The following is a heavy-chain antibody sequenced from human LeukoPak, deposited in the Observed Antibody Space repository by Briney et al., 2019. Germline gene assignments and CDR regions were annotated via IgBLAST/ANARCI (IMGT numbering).Heavy chain of an antibody. Sequence: GGSLRLSCAASGFTFSNYGMSWVRQAPGKGLEWVSAISGSGGSTYYADSVKGRFTISRDNSKNTLYLQMNSLRAEDTAVYYCANSIAVAGTGFDYWGQGTLVTVSS. CDR2: ISGSGGST. D-gene: IGHD6-19*01. CDR3: ANSIAVAGTGFDY. V-gene: IGHV3-23*01. CDR1: GFTFSNYG. J-gene: IGHJ4*02.